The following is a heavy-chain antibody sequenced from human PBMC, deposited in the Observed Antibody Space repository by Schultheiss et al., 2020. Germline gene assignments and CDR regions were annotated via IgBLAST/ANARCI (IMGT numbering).Heavy chain of an antibody. Sequence: SETLSLTYTVSGGSISSSSYYWGWIRQPPGKGLECIGSIYYSGSTYYNPSLKSRVTISVDTSKNQFSLKLSSVTAADTAVYYCARVYSSGWYSLDYWGQGTLVTVSS. CDR3: ARVYSSGWYSLDY. J-gene: IGHJ4*02. CDR2: IYYSGST. D-gene: IGHD6-19*01. CDR1: GGSISSSSYY. V-gene: IGHV4-39*01.